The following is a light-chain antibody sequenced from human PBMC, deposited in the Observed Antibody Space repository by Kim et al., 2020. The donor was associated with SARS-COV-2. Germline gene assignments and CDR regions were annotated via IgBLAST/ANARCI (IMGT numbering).Light chain of an antibody. CDR3: QQYSSSPAT. CDR1: RTVSSNY. Sequence: SPGQRATLPCRASRTVSSNYLAWYQQKPGQPPRLLIYGASSRATGIPDRFSGSGSGTDFTLTITRLEPEDFAVYYCQQYSSSPATFGQGTKVDIK. CDR2: GAS. J-gene: IGKJ1*01. V-gene: IGKV3-20*01.